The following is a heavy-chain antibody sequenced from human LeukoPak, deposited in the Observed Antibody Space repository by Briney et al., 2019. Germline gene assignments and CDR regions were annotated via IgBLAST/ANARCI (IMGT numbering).Heavy chain of an antibody. D-gene: IGHD3-22*01. CDR3: TRGSIAYYYMDV. J-gene: IGHJ6*03. CDR1: GGSISSYY. Sequence: PSETLSLTCTVSGGSISSYYWSWIRQPPGKGLEWTGYIYYSGSTNYNPSLKSRVTISVDTSKNQFSLKLSSVTAADTAVYYCTRGSIAYYYMDVWGKGTTVTISS. CDR2: IYYSGST. V-gene: IGHV4-59*01.